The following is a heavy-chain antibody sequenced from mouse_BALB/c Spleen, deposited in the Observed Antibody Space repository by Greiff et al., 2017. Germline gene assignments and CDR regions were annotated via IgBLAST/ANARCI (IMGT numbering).Heavy chain of an antibody. V-gene: IGHV7-3*02. J-gene: IGHJ4*01. Sequence: DVMLVESGGGLVQPGGSLRLSCATSGFTFTDYYMSWVRQPPGKALEWLGFIRNKANGYTTEYSASVKGRFTISRDNSQSILYLQMNTLRAEDSATYYCARNYYGSSPCSYGYWGQGTSVTVAS. CDR3: ARNYYGSSPCSYGY. D-gene: IGHD1-1*01. CDR1: GFTFTDYY. CDR2: IRNKANGYTT.